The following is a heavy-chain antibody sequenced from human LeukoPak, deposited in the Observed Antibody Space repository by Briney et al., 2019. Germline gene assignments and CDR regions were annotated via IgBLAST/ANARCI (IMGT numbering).Heavy chain of an antibody. Sequence: GGSLRLSCAASGFNLRHYYMTWIRQAAGKGLEWLSYSRSSGDSIFYADSVKGRFTISRDNSKNSVYLQMNSLRVEDTAVYYCAREEDNADEYLREDYWGQGILVTVSS. V-gene: IGHV3-11*01. CDR2: SRSSGDSI. D-gene: IGHD2/OR15-2a*01. J-gene: IGHJ4*02. CDR1: GFNLRHYY. CDR3: AREEDNADEYLREDY.